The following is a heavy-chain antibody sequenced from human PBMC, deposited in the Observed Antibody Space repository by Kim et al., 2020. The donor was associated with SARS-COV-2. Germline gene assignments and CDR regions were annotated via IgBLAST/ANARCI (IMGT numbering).Heavy chain of an antibody. V-gene: IGHV1-69*13. CDR2: IIPIFGTA. CDR3: ARGSPNYYDSSGYYSGLGQSYGMDV. D-gene: IGHD3-22*01. Sequence: SVKVSCKASGGTFSSYAISWVRQAPGQGLEWMGGIIPIFGTANYAQKFQGRVTITADESTSTAYMELSSLRSEDTAVYYCARGSPNYYDSSGYYSGLGQSYGMDVWGQGTTVTVSS. CDR1: GGTFSSYA. J-gene: IGHJ6*02.